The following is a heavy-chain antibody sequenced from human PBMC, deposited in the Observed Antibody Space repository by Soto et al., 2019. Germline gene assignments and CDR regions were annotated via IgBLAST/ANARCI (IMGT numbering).Heavy chain of an antibody. J-gene: IGHJ4*02. Sequence: SVKGSCKAFVDTFSSYAISWGRQAPGQGLEWMGGIIPIFGTANYAQKFQGRVTITADESTSTAYMELSSLRSEDTAVYYCARAGYSSSLGGYWGQGTLVTVSS. CDR2: IIPIFGTA. D-gene: IGHD6-13*01. V-gene: IGHV1-69*13. CDR3: ARAGYSSSLGGY. CDR1: VDTFSSYA.